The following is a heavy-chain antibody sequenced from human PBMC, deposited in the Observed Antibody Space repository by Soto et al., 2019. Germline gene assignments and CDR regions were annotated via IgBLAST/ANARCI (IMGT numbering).Heavy chain of an antibody. V-gene: IGHV3-21*01. CDR3: ARALDVGYLDY. CDR1: GFSFNTYG. J-gene: IGHJ4*02. Sequence: EVQLVESGGGLVRPGGSLRLSCAASGFSFNTYGMNWVRQAPGKGLEWVSSISSSSSYIYYAESLKGRFTISRDNAKKSLSLQMTSLGAEDTGIYYCARALDVGYLDYWGQGTLVTVSS. D-gene: IGHD1-1*01. CDR2: ISSSSSYI.